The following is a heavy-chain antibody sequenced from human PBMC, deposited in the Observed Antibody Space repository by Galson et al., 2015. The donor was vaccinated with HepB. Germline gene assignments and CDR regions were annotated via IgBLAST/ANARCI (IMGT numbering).Heavy chain of an antibody. CDR3: AKVLDYNRWLQLSYAFDI. D-gene: IGHD5-24*01. CDR1: GFTFSSYA. J-gene: IGHJ3*02. Sequence: SLRLSCAASGFTFSSYAMSWVRQAPGKGLEWVSAISGSGGSTYYADSVKGRFTISRDNSKNTLYLQMNSLRAEDTAVYYCAKVLDYNRWLQLSYAFDIWGQGTMVTVSS. CDR2: ISGSGGST. V-gene: IGHV3-23*01.